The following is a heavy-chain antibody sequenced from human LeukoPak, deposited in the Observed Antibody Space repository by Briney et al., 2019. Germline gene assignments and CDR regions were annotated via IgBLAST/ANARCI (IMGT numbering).Heavy chain of an antibody. D-gene: IGHD2-2*02. CDR2: INWNGGST. Sequence: PGGSLRLSCAASGFTFDDYGMSWVRQAPGKGLGWVSGINWNGGSTGYADSVKGRFTISRDNAKNSLYLKMNSLRAEDTALYYCARRDIVVVPAAIFGAFDIWGQGTMVTVSS. J-gene: IGHJ3*02. CDR1: GFTFDDYG. V-gene: IGHV3-20*04. CDR3: ARRDIVVVPAAIFGAFDI.